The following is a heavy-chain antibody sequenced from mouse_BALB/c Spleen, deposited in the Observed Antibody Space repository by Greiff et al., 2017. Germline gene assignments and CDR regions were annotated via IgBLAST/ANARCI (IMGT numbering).Heavy chain of an antibody. Sequence: EVKLVESGGGLVKPGGSLKLSCAASGFTFSSYAMSWVRQTPEKRLEWVASISSGGSTYYPDSVKGRFTISRDNARNILYLQMSSLRSEDTAMYYCARDGYYGAMDYWGQGTSVTVSS. CDR1: GFTFSSYA. V-gene: IGHV5-6-5*01. J-gene: IGHJ4*01. CDR3: ARDGYYGAMDY. D-gene: IGHD2-3*01. CDR2: ISSGGST.